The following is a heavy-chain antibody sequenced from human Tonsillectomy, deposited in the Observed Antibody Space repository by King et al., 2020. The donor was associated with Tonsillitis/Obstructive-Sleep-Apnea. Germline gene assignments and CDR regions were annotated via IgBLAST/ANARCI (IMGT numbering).Heavy chain of an antibody. J-gene: IGHJ4*02. CDR3: AILQPVYYDDSIFYPYYFYY. CDR1: GGFISSSSYY. Sequence: QLQESGPGLVKPSETLSLTCTVSGGFISSSSYYWGWIRQPPGKGLEWIGSIFSTGNTYYNPYLKSRVTISVDTSKNQFSLKLSSVTAADTAVYYCAILQPVYYDDSIFYPYYFYYWGQGTLVTVSS. V-gene: IGHV4-39*01. CDR2: IFSTGNT. D-gene: IGHD3-22*01.